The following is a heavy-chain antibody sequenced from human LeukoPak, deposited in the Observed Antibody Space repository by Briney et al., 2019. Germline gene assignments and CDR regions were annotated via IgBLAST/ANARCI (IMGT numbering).Heavy chain of an antibody. J-gene: IGHJ6*02. Sequence: ASVKVSCKASGYTFTSYDINWWRQATGQGLKWMGWMNPNSGNTGYAQKFQGRVTMTRNTSISTAYMELSSLGSEDTAVYYCARDSGYNSYYGMDVWGQGTTVTVSS. V-gene: IGHV1-8*01. CDR2: MNPNSGNT. D-gene: IGHD5-12*01. CDR1: GYTFTSYD. CDR3: ARDSGYNSYYGMDV.